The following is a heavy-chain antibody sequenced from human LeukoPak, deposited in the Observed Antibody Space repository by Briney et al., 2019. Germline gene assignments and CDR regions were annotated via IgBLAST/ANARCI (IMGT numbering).Heavy chain of an antibody. CDR1: GFTFSSYW. V-gene: IGHV3-7*03. CDR2: IKQDGSEK. D-gene: IGHD6-19*01. Sequence: GGSLRLSCAASGFTFSSYWMSWVRQAPGKGLEWVANIKQDGSEKYYVDSVKGRFTISRDNAKNSLYLQMNSLRAEDTALYYCAKALGPSYSSGWLGEWGQGTLVTVSS. CDR3: AKALGPSYSSGWLGE. J-gene: IGHJ4*02.